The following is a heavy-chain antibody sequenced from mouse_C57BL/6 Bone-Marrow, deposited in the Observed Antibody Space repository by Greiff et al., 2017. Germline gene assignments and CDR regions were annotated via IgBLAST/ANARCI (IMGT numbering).Heavy chain of an antibody. CDR2: IHPNSGST. CDR3: ARDYAMDY. J-gene: IGHJ4*01. Sequence: QVQLQQPGAELVKPGASVKLSCKASGYTFTSYWMQWVKRRPGQGLEWIGMIHPNSGSTNYNEKFKSKATLTVDKSTSTAYMQLSSLTAEDSAVYYGARDYAMDYWGQGTSVTVSS. V-gene: IGHV1-64*01. CDR1: GYTFTSYW.